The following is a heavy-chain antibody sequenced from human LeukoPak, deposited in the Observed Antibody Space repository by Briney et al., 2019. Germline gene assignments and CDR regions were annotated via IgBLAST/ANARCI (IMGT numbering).Heavy chain of an antibody. CDR3: ARASGWYERGPDYYYYYMDV. D-gene: IGHD6-19*01. Sequence: SCKASGYSFTSYDINWVRQAPGKGLEWVSYSVKGRFTISRDNAKNSLYLQMNSLRAEDTAVYYCARASGWYERGPDYYYYYMDVWGKGTTVTVSS. V-gene: IGHV3-48*03. CDR1: GYSFTSYD. J-gene: IGHJ6*03.